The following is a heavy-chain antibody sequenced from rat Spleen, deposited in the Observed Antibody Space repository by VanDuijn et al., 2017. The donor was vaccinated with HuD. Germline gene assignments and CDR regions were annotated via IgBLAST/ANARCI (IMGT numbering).Heavy chain of an antibody. Sequence: EVQLVESGGGLVQPGRSLKLSCAASGFTFSDYYMAWVRQAPKKGLEWVASINTGGGNPYYRDSVKGRFTISRDNAKNTQYLQMDSLRSEDTATYYCARGYTLDYWGQGVMVTVSS. CDR1: GFTFSDYY. CDR3: ARGYTLDY. CDR2: INTGGGNP. V-gene: IGHV5S13*01. J-gene: IGHJ2*01. D-gene: IGHD1-11*01.